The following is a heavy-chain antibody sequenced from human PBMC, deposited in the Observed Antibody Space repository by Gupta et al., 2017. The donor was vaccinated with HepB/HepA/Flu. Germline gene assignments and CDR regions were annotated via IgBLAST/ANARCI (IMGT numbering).Heavy chain of an antibody. CDR1: GYTFTSYY. D-gene: IGHD2-2*01. Sequence: QVQLVQSGAEVKKPGASVKVSCKASGYTFTSYYMHWVRQAPGQGLEWMGIINPSGGSTSYAQKFQGRVTMTRDTSTSTVYMELSSLRSEDTAVYYCARDLVVPAAIVSKHRNYYGMDVWGQGTTVTVSS. J-gene: IGHJ6*02. CDR2: INPSGGST. V-gene: IGHV1-46*01. CDR3: ARDLVVPAAIVSKHRNYYGMDV.